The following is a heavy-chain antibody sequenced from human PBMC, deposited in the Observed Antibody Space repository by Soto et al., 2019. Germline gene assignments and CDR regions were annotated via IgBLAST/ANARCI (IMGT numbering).Heavy chain of an antibody. CDR2: ISSSGSTI. CDR3: ARDLVATKPVNWFDT. CDR1: GFTFSSYE. J-gene: IGHJ5*02. D-gene: IGHD5-12*01. V-gene: IGHV3-48*03. Sequence: PGGSLRLSCAASGFTFSSYEMNWVRQAPGKGLEWVSYISSSGSTIYYADSVKGRFTISRDNAKNSLYLQMNSLRAEDTAVYYCARDLVATKPVNWFDTWGQGTLVTVSS.